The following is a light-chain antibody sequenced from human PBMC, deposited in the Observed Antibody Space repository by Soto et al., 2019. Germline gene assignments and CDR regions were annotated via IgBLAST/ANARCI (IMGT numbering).Light chain of an antibody. CDR3: SSYSSTSVYV. J-gene: IGLJ1*01. CDR1: SSDVGGYNY. V-gene: IGLV2-14*01. CDR2: EVT. Sequence: QSVLAQPASVSGSPGQSITISCTGTSSDVGGYNYVSWYQQYPGKAPKLMIYEVTHRPSGDSNRFSGSKSGNTASLTISGLQAEDEANYYCSSYSSTSVYVFGTGTKVTVL.